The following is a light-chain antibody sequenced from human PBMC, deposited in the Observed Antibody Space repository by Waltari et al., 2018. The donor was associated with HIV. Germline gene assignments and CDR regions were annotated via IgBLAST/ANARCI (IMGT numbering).Light chain of an antibody. Sequence: DFVMTQSPLSLPVTLGQPASISCRSSQSLVSGDGSTYLNRLQQRPGQSPRRLIYKVSNRDSGVPDRFSGSGSGADFTLNISKVEAEDVGVYYCVQGTHWPWTFGQGTKVEIK. J-gene: IGKJ1*01. CDR2: KVS. CDR1: QSLVSGDGSTY. CDR3: VQGTHWPWT. V-gene: IGKV2-30*01.